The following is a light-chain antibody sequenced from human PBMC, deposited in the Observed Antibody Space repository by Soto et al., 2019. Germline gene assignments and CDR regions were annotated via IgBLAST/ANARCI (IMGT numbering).Light chain of an antibody. V-gene: IGKV3-15*01. CDR1: QSVSIN. J-gene: IGKJ1*01. Sequence: EIVMTQSPATLSVSPGERATLSCRASQSVSINLAWSQQKPGQAPRLLIYGASTRATGIPARFSGSGSGTEFTLTISSLQSADVAVYYCQDYNNWPPWTFGQGTKVEIK. CDR2: GAS. CDR3: QDYNNWPPWT.